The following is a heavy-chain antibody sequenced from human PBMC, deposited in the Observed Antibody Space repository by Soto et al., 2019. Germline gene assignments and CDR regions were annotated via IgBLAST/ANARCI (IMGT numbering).Heavy chain of an antibody. Sequence: GGSLRLSCAASGFTFSSYAMSWVRQAPGKGLEWVSAISGSGGSTYYADSVKGRFTISRDNSKNTLYLQMNSLRAEDTAVYYCAKPLVTTVTTKSPLWYFDLWGRGTLVTVSS. CDR2: ISGSGGST. V-gene: IGHV3-23*01. J-gene: IGHJ2*01. D-gene: IGHD4-17*01. CDR1: GFTFSSYA. CDR3: AKPLVTTVTTKSPLWYFDL.